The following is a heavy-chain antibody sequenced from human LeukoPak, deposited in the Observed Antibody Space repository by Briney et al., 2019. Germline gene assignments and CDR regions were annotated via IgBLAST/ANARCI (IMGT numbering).Heavy chain of an antibody. J-gene: IGHJ3*02. Sequence: PGGSLRLSCAASGFNFSDYYMSWIRQAPGKGLEWLSYITSSGSTMYYADSVKGRFTISRDNAKNSLYLQMNSLRAEDTAVYYCARDGGYYYDSTVSDTLDIWGQGTMVTVSS. CDR3: ARDGGYYYDSTVSDTLDI. D-gene: IGHD3-22*01. CDR2: ITSSGSTM. CDR1: GFNFSDYY. V-gene: IGHV3-11*01.